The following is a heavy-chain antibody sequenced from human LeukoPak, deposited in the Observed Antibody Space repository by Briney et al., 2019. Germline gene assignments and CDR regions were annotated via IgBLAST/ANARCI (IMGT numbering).Heavy chain of an antibody. J-gene: IGHJ4*02. V-gene: IGHV3-23*01. CDR3: AKVDRTYQLPFWGIDY. CDR2: ISGSGGST. D-gene: IGHD2-2*01. Sequence: GGSLRLSCAASGFTFSSYAMSWVRQAPGKGLEWVSAISGSGGSTYYADSVKGRFTISRDNSKNTLYLQMNSLRAEDTAVYYCAKVDRTYQLPFWGIDYWGQGTLVTVSS. CDR1: GFTFSSYA.